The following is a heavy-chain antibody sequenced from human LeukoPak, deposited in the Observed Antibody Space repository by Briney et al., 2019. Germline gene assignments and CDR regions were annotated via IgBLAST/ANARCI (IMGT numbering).Heavy chain of an antibody. Sequence: SETLSLTCAVYGGSFSGYYWSWIRQPPGKGLEWIGEINHSGSTNYNPSLKSRVTISVDTSKNQFSLKLSSVTAADTAVYYCARDQTSSFPLREVDYWGQGTLVTVSS. J-gene: IGHJ4*02. V-gene: IGHV4-34*01. CDR1: GGSFSGYY. CDR3: ARDQTSSFPLREVDY. D-gene: IGHD4-17*01. CDR2: INHSGST.